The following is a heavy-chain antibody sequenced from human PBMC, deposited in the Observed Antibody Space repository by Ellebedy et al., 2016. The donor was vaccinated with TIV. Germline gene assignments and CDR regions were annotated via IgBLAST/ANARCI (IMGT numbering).Heavy chain of an antibody. V-gene: IGHV4-4*07. CDR2: IYSSGST. CDR1: GGSISSYY. Sequence: SETLSLXCSVSGGSISSYYWTWIRQPAGKGLEWIGHIYSSGSTSYNPSLKSRVTMSVDTSKIQFSLNLSSVTAADTAVYYCARARFTGHCSRGICSPNYYYYGMDVWGQGTTVTVSS. CDR3: ARARFTGHCSRGICSPNYYYYGMDV. J-gene: IGHJ6*02. D-gene: IGHD2-8*01.